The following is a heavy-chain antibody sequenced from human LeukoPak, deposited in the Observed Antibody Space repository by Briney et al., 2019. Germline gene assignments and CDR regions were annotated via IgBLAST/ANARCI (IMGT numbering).Heavy chain of an antibody. CDR2: IWPDGSKT. CDR3: AKISSSSEPDFDY. V-gene: IGHV3-30*02. J-gene: IGHJ4*02. D-gene: IGHD1-14*01. Sequence: GGSLRLSCVVSGFTFGSFGDFAMHWVRQAPGKGLEWVAFIWPDGSKTYYADSVRGRFTISRDNSKNTLHLEMNTVRAEDTALYYCAKISSSSEPDFDYWGQGTLVTVS. CDR1: GFTFGSFG.